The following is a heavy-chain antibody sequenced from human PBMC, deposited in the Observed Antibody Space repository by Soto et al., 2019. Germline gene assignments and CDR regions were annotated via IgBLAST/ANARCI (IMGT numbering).Heavy chain of an antibody. J-gene: IGHJ4*02. Sequence: ASVKVSCKASGGTFSSYAISWVRQAPGQGLEWMAGIIPIFGTANYAQKFQGRVTITADESTSTAYMELSSLRSEDTAMYYCARDGLGYDILTGSSTWFYYFDYWGQGTLVTVSS. V-gene: IGHV1-69*13. CDR1: GGTFSSYA. CDR3: ARDGLGYDILTGSSTWFYYFDY. D-gene: IGHD3-9*01. CDR2: IIPIFGTA.